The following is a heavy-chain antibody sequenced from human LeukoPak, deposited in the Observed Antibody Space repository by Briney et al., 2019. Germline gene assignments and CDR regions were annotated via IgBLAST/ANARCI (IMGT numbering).Heavy chain of an antibody. V-gene: IGHV3-48*03. CDR1: GFTFSSYE. D-gene: IGHD3-10*02. CDR2: ISSSGSTI. CDR3: ARVFLGAKRDY. Sequence: GGSLRLSCAASGFTFSSYEMNWVRQAPGKGLEWVSYISSSGSTIYYADSVKGRFTISRDNAKNSLYLQMNSLRAEDTAVYYSARVFLGAKRDYWGQGALVTVSS. J-gene: IGHJ4*02.